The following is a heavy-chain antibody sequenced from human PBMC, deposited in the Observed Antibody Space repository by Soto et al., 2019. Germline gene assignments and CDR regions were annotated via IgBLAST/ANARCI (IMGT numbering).Heavy chain of an antibody. D-gene: IGHD1-26*01. Sequence: PSETLSLTCTVSGGSISSYYWSWIRQPPGKGLEWIGYIYYSGSTNYNPSLKSRVTISVDTSKNQFSLKLSSVTAADTAVYYCARDQTRDYSGRTRAGGMDVWGQGTTVTVSS. CDR3: ARDQTRDYSGRTRAGGMDV. V-gene: IGHV4-59*01. CDR2: IYYSGST. J-gene: IGHJ6*02. CDR1: GGSISSYY.